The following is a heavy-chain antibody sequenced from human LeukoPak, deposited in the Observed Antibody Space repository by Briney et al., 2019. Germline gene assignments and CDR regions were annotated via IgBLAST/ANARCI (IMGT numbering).Heavy chain of an antibody. CDR2: IYYSGST. V-gene: IGHV4-39*01. D-gene: IGHD3-3*01. CDR1: GGSISSSSYY. J-gene: IGHJ4*02. Sequence: SETLSLTCTVSGGSISSSSYYWRWIRQPPGKGLEWIGSIYYSGSTYYNPSLKSRVTISVDTSKNQFSLKLSSVTAADTAVYYCARLGLRFLEWLSRGVYWGQGTLVTVSS. CDR3: ARLGLRFLEWLSRGVY.